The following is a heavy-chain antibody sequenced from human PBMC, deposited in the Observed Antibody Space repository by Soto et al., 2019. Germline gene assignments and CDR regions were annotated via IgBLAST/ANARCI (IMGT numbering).Heavy chain of an antibody. CDR2: INAGNGNT. CDR1: VYTFTSYA. CDR3: ARDGVVEMATISPLNYFDY. Sequence: EASVKVSCKASVYTFTSYAMQWVRQATGQRLEWMGWINAGNGNTKYSQKFQGRVTITRDTSASTAYMELSSLRSEDTAVYHCARDGVVEMATISPLNYFDYWGQGTLVTVSS. V-gene: IGHV1-3*01. J-gene: IGHJ4*02. D-gene: IGHD5-12*01.